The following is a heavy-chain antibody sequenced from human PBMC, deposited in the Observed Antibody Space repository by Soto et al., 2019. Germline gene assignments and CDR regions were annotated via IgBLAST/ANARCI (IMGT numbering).Heavy chain of an antibody. CDR1: GYTFTSYG. Sequence: ASVKVSCKASGYTFTSYGISWVRQAPGQGLEWMGWISAYNGNTNHAQKLQGRVTMTTDTSTSTAYMELRSLRSDDTAVYYCARVSNVAAGRHGMDVWGQGTTVTVSS. CDR2: ISAYNGNT. CDR3: ARVSNVAAGRHGMDV. D-gene: IGHD6-13*01. J-gene: IGHJ6*02. V-gene: IGHV1-18*01.